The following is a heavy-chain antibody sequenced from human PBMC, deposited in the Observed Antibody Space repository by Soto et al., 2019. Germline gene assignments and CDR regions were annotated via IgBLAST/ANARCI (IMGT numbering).Heavy chain of an antibody. CDR2: INAADSQT. Sequence: GESLKSSCKGSGYSFTSYWIAWVRQMPGKGLEWMGIINAADSQTKYSPSFQGQVTISVDKSITTTYLQWSSLKDSDSAMYYCARHVRDDGTTFRRLDPWGQGTLVTVSS. V-gene: IGHV5-51*01. CDR3: ARHVRDDGTTFRRLDP. D-gene: IGHD1-1*01. CDR1: GYSFTSYW. J-gene: IGHJ5*02.